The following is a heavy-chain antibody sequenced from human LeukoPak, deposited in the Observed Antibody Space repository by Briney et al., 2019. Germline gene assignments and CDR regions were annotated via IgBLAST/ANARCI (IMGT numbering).Heavy chain of an antibody. V-gene: IGHV3-21*01. CDR3: ARDYGSGNYFLYFDS. CDR2: ISSSSSYI. CDR1: GFTFSNYN. D-gene: IGHD3-10*01. Sequence: PGGSLRLSCAASGFTFSNYNMNWVRQAPGKGLEWVSSISSSSSYIYYADSVKGRFTISRDNTKNSLYLQMNSLRAEDTAVYYCARDYGSGNYFLYFDSWGQGTLVTVSS. J-gene: IGHJ4*02.